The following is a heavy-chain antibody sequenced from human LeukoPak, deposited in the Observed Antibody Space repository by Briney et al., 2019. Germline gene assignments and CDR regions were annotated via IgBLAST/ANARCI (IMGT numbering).Heavy chain of an antibody. CDR3: AKGVEYYYDSSGSDYFDY. CDR1: GFIVSSNY. J-gene: IGHJ4*02. D-gene: IGHD3-22*01. V-gene: IGHV3-53*05. CDR2: IYSGGST. Sequence: GGSLRLSCAASGFIVSSNYMSWVRQAPGKGLEWVSVIYSGGSTYYADSVKGRFTISRDNSKNTLYLQMNGLRAEDTAVYYCAKGVEYYYDSSGSDYFDYWGQGTLVTVSS.